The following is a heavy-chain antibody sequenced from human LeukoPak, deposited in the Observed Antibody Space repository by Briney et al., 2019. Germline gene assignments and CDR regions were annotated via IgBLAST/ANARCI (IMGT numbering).Heavy chain of an antibody. CDR1: GFTFSSYS. Sequence: GGSLRLSCAASGFTFSSYSMNWVRQAPGKGLEWVSSISSSSSYIYYADSVKGRFTISRDNAKNSLYLQMNSLRAEDTAVYYCARDPGGYCSSTSCPNWFDPWGQGTPVTVSS. CDR3: ARDPGGYCSSTSCPNWFDP. J-gene: IGHJ5*02. D-gene: IGHD2-2*01. V-gene: IGHV3-21*01. CDR2: ISSSSSYI.